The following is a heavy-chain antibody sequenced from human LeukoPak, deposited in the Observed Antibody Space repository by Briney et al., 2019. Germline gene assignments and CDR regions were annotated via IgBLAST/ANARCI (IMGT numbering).Heavy chain of an antibody. J-gene: IGHJ5*02. D-gene: IGHD6-19*01. Sequence: ASVKVSCKASGYTFTGYYMHWVRQAPGQGLEWMGWINPNSGGTNYAQKFQGRVTMTRDTSISTAYMELSRLRSGDTAVYYCARDRAVAGNSVWFDPWGQGTLVTVSS. V-gene: IGHV1-2*02. CDR3: ARDRAVAGNSVWFDP. CDR1: GYTFTGYY. CDR2: INPNSGGT.